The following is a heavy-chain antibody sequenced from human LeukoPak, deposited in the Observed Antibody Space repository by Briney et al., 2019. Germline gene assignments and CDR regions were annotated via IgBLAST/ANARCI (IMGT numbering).Heavy chain of an antibody. D-gene: IGHD3-22*01. V-gene: IGHV3-72*01. CDR2: IRKKTNSYST. J-gene: IGHJ4*02. CDR1: GFTFSDHY. CDR3: TRDFDSSGYHGLDD. Sequence: GGYLRLSCAASGFTFSDHYMDWVRQAPGKGLEWVARIRKKTNSYSTEYAASVKGRFTISRDDSQNSLYLQMNSLRTEDTAVYYCTRDFDSSGYHGLDDWGQGTLVTVSS.